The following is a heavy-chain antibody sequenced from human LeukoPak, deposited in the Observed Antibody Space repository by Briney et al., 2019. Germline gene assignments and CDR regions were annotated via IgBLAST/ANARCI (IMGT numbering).Heavy chain of an antibody. V-gene: IGHV1-18*01. CDR3: ARDVLLVPRWFDP. J-gene: IGHJ5*02. Sequence: ASVKVSCKASGYTFSNDVVTWVRQAPGQGLEWMGWISAYNGNTNYAQKLQGRVTMTTDTPTSTAYMELRSLRSDDTAIYYCARDVLLVPRWFDPWGQGTLVTVSS. D-gene: IGHD6-13*01. CDR2: ISAYNGNT. CDR1: GYTFSNDV.